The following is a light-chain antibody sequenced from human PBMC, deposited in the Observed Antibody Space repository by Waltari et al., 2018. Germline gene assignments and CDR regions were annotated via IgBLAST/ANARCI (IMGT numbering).Light chain of an antibody. J-gene: IGKJ1*01. V-gene: IGKV1-39*01. CDR3: QESYSSPPST. CDR2: SAS. CDR1: QSSGNY. Sequence: DIQMTQSPSSLSAVVGDRVTITCRASQSSGNYLNWYQQKPGKAPQLLIYSASSLQRGVPSRFSGRGSGTEFSLTISGLQPDDFATYYCQESYSSPPSTFGQGTKVDIK.